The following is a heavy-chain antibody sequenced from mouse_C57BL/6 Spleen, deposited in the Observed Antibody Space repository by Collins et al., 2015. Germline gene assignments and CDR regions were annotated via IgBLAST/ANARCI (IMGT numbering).Heavy chain of an antibody. CDR1: GYTFTSYW. CDR3: ARDNSGAEYFDY. CDR2: IDPSDSET. V-gene: IGHV1-52*01. J-gene: IGHJ2*01. D-gene: IGHD3-2*02. Sequence: QVQLKQPGAELVRPGSSVKLSCKASGYTFTSYWMHWVKQRPIQGLEWIGNIDPSDSETHYNQKFKDKATLTVDKSSSTAYMQLSSLTSEDSAVYFCARDNSGAEYFDYWGQGTTLTVSS.